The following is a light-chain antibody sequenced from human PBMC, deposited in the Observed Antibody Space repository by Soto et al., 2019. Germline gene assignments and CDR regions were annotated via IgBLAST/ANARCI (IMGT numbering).Light chain of an antibody. J-gene: IGKJ2*01. CDR3: QQSYRTPYT. V-gene: IGKV1-39*01. CDR1: QSISSY. CDR2: AAS. Sequence: DIQMTQSPSSLSASVGDRVTITCRASQSISSYLNWYQQKPGKAPKLLIYAASSLQSGVPSRFSGSGSGTDFTLTISSLQPEDFATYYCQQSYRTPYTFGQGTELEIK.